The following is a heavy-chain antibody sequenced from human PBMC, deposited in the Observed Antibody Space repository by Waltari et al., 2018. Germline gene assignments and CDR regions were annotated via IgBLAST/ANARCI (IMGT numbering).Heavy chain of an antibody. CDR3: ARVGRVGARRYDAFDI. D-gene: IGHD1-26*01. CDR1: GGSISSGDYY. Sequence: QVQLQESGPGLVKPSQTLSLTCTVSGGSISSGDYYWSWIRQPPGKGLEWIGYIYYRGSTYYNPSLKSRVTISVDTSKNQFSRKLSSVTAADTAVYYCARVGRVGARRYDAFDIRGQGTMVTVSS. J-gene: IGHJ3*02. CDR2: IYYRGST. V-gene: IGHV4-30-4*08.